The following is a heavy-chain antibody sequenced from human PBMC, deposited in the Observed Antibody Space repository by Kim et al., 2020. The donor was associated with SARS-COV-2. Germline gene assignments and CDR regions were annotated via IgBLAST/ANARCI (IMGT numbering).Heavy chain of an antibody. CDR2: ISYDGSNK. D-gene: IGHD5-12*01. Sequence: GGSLRLSCAASGFTFSSYGMHWVRQAPGKGLEWVAVISYDGSNKYYADSVKGRFTISRDNSKNTLYLQMNSLRAEDTAVYYCAKEGRDGYNYFYYFDYWG. V-gene: IGHV3-30*18. J-gene: IGHJ4*01. CDR1: GFTFSSYG. CDR3: AKEGRDGYNYFYYFDY.